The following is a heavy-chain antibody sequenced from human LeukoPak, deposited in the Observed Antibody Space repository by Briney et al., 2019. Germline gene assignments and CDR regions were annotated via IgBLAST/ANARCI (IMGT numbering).Heavy chain of an antibody. CDR3: ARFDFWSGFDY. D-gene: IGHD3-3*01. CDR1: DYSITNGRY. V-gene: IGHV4-38-2*01. J-gene: IGHJ4*02. Sequence: SETLSLTCAVSDYSITNGRYWGWIRQSPGKGLEFIGNIFYSGTTYYHPSLKSRVTISVDTSKNEFSLKLTAVTAADTAIDYCARFDFWSGFDYWGQGSRVTVPS. CDR2: IFYSGTT.